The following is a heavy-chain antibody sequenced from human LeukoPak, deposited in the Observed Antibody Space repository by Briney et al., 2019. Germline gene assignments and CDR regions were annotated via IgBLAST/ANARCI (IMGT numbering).Heavy chain of an antibody. V-gene: IGHV4-4*02. CDR1: GGSISSTNW. J-gene: IGHJ4*02. D-gene: IGHD6-19*01. CDR2: ISHSGST. CDR3: ARVAYSSGWYCDY. Sequence: SETLSLTCAVPGGSISSTNWWSWVRQPPGKGLEWIGEISHSGSTNYNPSLKSRVTISVDKSKNQFSLKLSSVTAADTAVYYCARVAYSSGWYCDYWGQGTLVTVSS.